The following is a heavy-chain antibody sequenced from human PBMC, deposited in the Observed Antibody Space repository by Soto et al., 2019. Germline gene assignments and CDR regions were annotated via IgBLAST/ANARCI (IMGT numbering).Heavy chain of an antibody. J-gene: IGHJ6*02. CDR2: ISYDGSNK. Sequence: GGSLRLSCAASGFTFSSYGMHWVRQAPGKGLEWVAVISYDGSNKYYADSVKGRFTISRDNSKNTLYLQMNSLRAEDTAVYYCAKARRVLAGKNYYSYYGMDVWGQGTTVTVSS. V-gene: IGHV3-30*18. D-gene: IGHD3-10*01. CDR1: GFTFSSYG. CDR3: AKARRVLAGKNYYSYYGMDV.